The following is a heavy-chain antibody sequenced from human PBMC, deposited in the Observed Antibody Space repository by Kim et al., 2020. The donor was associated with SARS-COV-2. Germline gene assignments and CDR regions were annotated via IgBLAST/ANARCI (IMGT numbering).Heavy chain of an antibody. Sequence: GGSLRLSCAASGFTFSNAWMSWVRQAPGKGLEWVGRIKSKTDGGTTDYAAPVKGRFTISRDDSKNTLYLQMNSLKTEDTAVYYCTTDRLTMVRGVIRRCGMDVWGQGTTVTVSS. D-gene: IGHD3-10*01. CDR2: IKSKTDGGTT. CDR1: GFTFSNAW. V-gene: IGHV3-15*01. J-gene: IGHJ6*02. CDR3: TTDRLTMVRGVIRRCGMDV.